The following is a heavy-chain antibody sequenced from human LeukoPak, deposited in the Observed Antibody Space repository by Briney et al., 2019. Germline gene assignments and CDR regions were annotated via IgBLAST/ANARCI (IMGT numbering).Heavy chain of an antibody. D-gene: IGHD6-13*01. V-gene: IGHV1-2*02. J-gene: IGHJ5*02. Sequence: ASVKVSCKASGYTFTGYYMHWVRQAPGQGLEWMGWINPNSGGTNYAQKFQGRVTMTRDTSISTAYMELSRLSSDDTAVYYCARPSIAAETWFDPWGQGTLVTVSS. CDR1: GYTFTGYY. CDR2: INPNSGGT. CDR3: ARPSIAAETWFDP.